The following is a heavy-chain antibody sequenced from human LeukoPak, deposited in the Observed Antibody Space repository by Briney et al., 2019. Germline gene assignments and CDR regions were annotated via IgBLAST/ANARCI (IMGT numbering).Heavy chain of an antibody. CDR3: AKGDDYGDLDY. Sequence: GGSLRLSCAASGFTFSNYAMNWVRQAPGKGLEWVSAISSSGGSTFYTDSVKGRFTVSRDNSKSTLYLQMNSLRAEGTAVYYCAKGDDYGDLDYWGQGTLVTVSS. CDR2: ISSSGGST. J-gene: IGHJ4*02. CDR1: GFTFSNYA. V-gene: IGHV3-23*01. D-gene: IGHD4-17*01.